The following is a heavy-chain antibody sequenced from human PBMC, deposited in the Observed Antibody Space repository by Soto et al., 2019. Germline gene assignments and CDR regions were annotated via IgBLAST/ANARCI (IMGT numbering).Heavy chain of an antibody. CDR2: ISGSGGST. V-gene: IGHV3-23*01. J-gene: IGHJ3*02. CDR1: GFTFSSYA. CDR3: AKDLMATKLGAFDI. D-gene: IGHD7-27*01. Sequence: PGESLKISCAASGFTFSSYAMSWVRQAPGKGLEWVSAISGSGGSTYYADSVKGRFTISRDNSKNTLYLQMNSLRAEDTAVYYCAKDLMATKLGAFDIWGQGTMVTVSS.